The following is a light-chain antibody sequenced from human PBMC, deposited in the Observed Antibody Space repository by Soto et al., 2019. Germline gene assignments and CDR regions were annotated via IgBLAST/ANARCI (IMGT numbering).Light chain of an antibody. CDR1: SSNIGSGYE. CDR3: QSYDSSLSGVV. Sequence: QSVLTQPPSVSGAPGQRVTISCIGSSSNIGSGYEVHWYQQLPGTAPKLLIYGNIYRPSGVPDRFSGSKSDTSVSLAITGLQAEDEADYHCQSYDSSLSGVVFGGGTKLTVL. CDR2: GNI. V-gene: IGLV1-40*01. J-gene: IGLJ2*01.